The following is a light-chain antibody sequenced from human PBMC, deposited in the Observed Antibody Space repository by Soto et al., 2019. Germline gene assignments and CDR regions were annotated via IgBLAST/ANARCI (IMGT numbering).Light chain of an antibody. J-gene: IGLJ1*01. CDR1: SSDVGGYNS. CDR2: EVS. V-gene: IGLV2-14*01. CDR3: SSYTSSRTLYV. Sequence: QSALTQPASVSGSPGQSITISCTGTSSDVGGYNSVSWYQHHPGKAPKLMIYEVSNRPSGVSNRFSGSKSGNTASPTISGLQAEDEADYYCSSYTSSRTLYVFGTGTKFTVL.